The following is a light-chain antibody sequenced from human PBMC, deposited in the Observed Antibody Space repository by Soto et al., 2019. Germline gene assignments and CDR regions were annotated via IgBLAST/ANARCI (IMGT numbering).Light chain of an antibody. Sequence: QSVLTPPASLFGAPGQASPISCPGTRSELVGYNYVSWYQHHPGKAPKLMIYDVSNRPSGVSNRFSGSKSGNTASLTISGLQPEDEADYYCSSYTTSNTRQIVFGTGTKVTVL. CDR3: SSYTTSNTRQIV. V-gene: IGLV2-14*03. CDR2: DVS. CDR1: RSELVGYNY. J-gene: IGLJ1*01.